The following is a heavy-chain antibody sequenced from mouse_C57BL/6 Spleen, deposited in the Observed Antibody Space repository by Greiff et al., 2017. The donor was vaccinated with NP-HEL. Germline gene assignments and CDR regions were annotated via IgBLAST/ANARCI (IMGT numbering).Heavy chain of an antibody. CDR1: GFTFSDYG. D-gene: IGHD1-1*01. V-gene: IGHV5-17*01. Sequence: EVKLMESGGGLVKPGGSLKLSCAASGFTFSDYGMHWVRQAPEKGLEWVAYISSCSSNIYYADTVKGRFTISRDNAKNTLFLQMTSLRSEDTAMYYCARDYYGTLFDYWGQGTTLTVSS. CDR2: ISSCSSNI. J-gene: IGHJ2*01. CDR3: ARDYYGTLFDY.